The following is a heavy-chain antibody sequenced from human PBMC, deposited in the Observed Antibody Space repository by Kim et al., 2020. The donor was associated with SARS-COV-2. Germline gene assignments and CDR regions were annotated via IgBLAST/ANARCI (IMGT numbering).Heavy chain of an antibody. V-gene: IGHV4-34*13. D-gene: IGHD6-13*01. CDR3: ARGVNCIAAAGFDY. J-gene: IGHJ4*02. Sequence: NPSRKSRVTISVYKSKKHFSLKLSSVTAADTAVYYCARGVNCIAAAGFDYWGQGTLVTVSS.